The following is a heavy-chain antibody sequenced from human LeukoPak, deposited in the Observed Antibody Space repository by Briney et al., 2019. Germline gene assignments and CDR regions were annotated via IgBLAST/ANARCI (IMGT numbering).Heavy chain of an antibody. Sequence: GGSLRLSCAASGFTFSSYGMYWVRQAPGKGLEWVAFIRYDGSNKYYADSVKGRFTVSRDNSKNTLYLQMNSLRAEDTAVYYCAKRRGLELTYYYYMDVWGKGTTVTVSS. CDR1: GFTFSSYG. V-gene: IGHV3-30*02. J-gene: IGHJ6*03. D-gene: IGHD1-7*01. CDR2: IRYDGSNK. CDR3: AKRRGLELTYYYYMDV.